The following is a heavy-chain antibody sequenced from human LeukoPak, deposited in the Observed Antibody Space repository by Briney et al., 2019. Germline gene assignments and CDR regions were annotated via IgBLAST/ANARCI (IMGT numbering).Heavy chain of an antibody. Sequence: GGSLRLSCADSGFTFSSYWMSWVRQAPGKGLEWVANIKQDGSEKYYVDSVKGRFTIPRDNAKNSLYLQMNSLRAEDTAVYYCARRISGSIYYMDVWGKGTTVTVSS. V-gene: IGHV3-7*01. D-gene: IGHD3-3*01. CDR2: IKQDGSEK. CDR1: GFTFSSYW. J-gene: IGHJ6*03. CDR3: ARRISGSIYYMDV.